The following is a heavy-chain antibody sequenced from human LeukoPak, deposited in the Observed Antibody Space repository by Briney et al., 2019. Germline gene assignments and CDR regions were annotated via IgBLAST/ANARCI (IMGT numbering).Heavy chain of an antibody. CDR1: GYSISSGYY. CDR3: AREVADYGGYYYYHYMDV. CDR2: IYESGST. V-gene: IGHV4-38-2*02. Sequence: PSKTLSLTCTVSGYSISSGYYWGWIRQPPGKGLEWIGSIYESGSTYYNPSLKSRVTISVDTSKNQFSLRMNSVTAADTAVYYCAREVADYGGYYYYHYMDVWGKGTTVTISS. D-gene: IGHD4-23*01. J-gene: IGHJ6*03.